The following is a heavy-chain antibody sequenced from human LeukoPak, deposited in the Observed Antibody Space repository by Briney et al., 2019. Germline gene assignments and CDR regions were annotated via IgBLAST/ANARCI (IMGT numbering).Heavy chain of an antibody. J-gene: IGHJ4*02. Sequence: SGGSLRLSCAASGFTVIAFFMSWVRLAPGKGLEWVSVIYSGGDTFHAESVKGRFTLSRDNSKNILYLQMNSLRAEDTAVYYCTRDPDGWGQGTLVTVSS. CDR2: IYSGGDT. CDR1: GFTVIAFF. V-gene: IGHV3-66*01. CDR3: TRDPDG.